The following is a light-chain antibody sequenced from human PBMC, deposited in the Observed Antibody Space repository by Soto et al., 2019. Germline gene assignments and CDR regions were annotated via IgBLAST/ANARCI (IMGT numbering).Light chain of an antibody. CDR3: CTYVSSHVI. V-gene: IGLV2-23*01. CDR2: DGS. J-gene: IGLJ2*01. Sequence: QSALTQPASVSGSPGQSITISCTRTSSDVGSYNLVSWYQQHPDKAPKLLLYDGSKRPAGVSNRFSGSKSGNTASLTMSGRQAEDEGDYYCCTYVSSHVIFGGGTKLTVL. CDR1: SSDVGSYNL.